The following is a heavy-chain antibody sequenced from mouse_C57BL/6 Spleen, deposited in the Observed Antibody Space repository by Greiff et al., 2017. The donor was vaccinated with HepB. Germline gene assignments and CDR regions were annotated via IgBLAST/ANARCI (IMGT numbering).Heavy chain of an antibody. CDR3: ARFFLYYGSSYPYYYAMDY. D-gene: IGHD1-1*01. J-gene: IGHJ4*01. V-gene: IGHV7-3*01. CDR2: IRNKANGYTT. Sequence: EVQVVESGGGLVQPGGSLSLSCAASGFTFTDYYMSWVRQPPGKALEWLGFIRNKANGYTTEYSASVKGRFTISRDNSQSILYLQMNALRAEDSATYYCARFFLYYGSSYPYYYAMDYWGQGTSVTVSS. CDR1: GFTFTDYY.